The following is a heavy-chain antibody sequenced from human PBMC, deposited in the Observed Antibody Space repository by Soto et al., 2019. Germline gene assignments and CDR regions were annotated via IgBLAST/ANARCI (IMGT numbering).Heavy chain of an antibody. CDR3: ARGQYDILTGYVHRWRDYYYYGMDV. J-gene: IGHJ6*02. CDR2: IIPIFGTA. CDR1: GGTFSSYA. V-gene: IGHV1-69*13. D-gene: IGHD3-9*01. Sequence: ASVKVSCKGSGGTFSSYAISWVRQAPGQGLEWMGGIIPIFGTANYAQKFQGRVTITADESTSTAYMELSSLRSEDTAVYYCARGQYDILTGYVHRWRDYYYYGMDVWGQGTTVTVSS.